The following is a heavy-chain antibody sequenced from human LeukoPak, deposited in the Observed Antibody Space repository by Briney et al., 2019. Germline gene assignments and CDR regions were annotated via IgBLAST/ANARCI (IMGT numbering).Heavy chain of an antibody. CDR2: ISSSGGST. Sequence: GGSLRLSCVASGFTFRSYAINWVRQAPGKGREWVSRISSSGGSTYYTDSVKGRFTISRDNSKNTLYLQMNSLRAEDTAVYYCAKGSGGHYYYYMDVWGKGTTVTVSS. D-gene: IGHD2-15*01. CDR1: GFTFRSYA. CDR3: AKGSGGHYYYYMDV. J-gene: IGHJ6*03. V-gene: IGHV3-23*01.